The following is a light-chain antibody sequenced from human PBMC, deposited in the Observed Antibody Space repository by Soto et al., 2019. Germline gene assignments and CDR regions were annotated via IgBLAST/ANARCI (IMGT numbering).Light chain of an antibody. J-gene: IGKJ1*01. CDR3: QQYGSSPWT. CDR2: GAS. Sequence: EIVLTQSPGTLSLSPGERATLSCRASQSVSSSYLAWYQQKPGQAPRLLIYGASSRATGIPDRFSGSGSGTYFTLTMSRLEPEDFAVYYCQQYGSSPWTFGQGTKVEI. V-gene: IGKV3-20*01. CDR1: QSVSSSY.